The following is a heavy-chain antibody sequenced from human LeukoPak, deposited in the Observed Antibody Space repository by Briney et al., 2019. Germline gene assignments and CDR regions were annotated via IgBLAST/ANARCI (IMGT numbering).Heavy chain of an antibody. CDR3: ARDRAPRTIFGVVIMFDY. V-gene: IGHV3-48*03. J-gene: IGHJ4*02. Sequence: PGGSLRLSCAASGFTFSSYEMNWVRQAPGKGLEWVSYISSSGSTIYYADCVKGRFTISRDNAKNSLYLQMNSLRAEDTAVYYFARDRAPRTIFGVVIMFDYWGQGTLVTVSS. D-gene: IGHD3-3*01. CDR1: GFTFSSYE. CDR2: ISSSGSTI.